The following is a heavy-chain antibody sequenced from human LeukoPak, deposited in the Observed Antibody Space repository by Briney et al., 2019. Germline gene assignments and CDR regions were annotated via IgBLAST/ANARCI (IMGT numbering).Heavy chain of an antibody. CDR3: ARSFLGDWYFDL. CDR1: GGSISSYY. D-gene: IGHD1-26*01. J-gene: IGHJ2*01. Sequence: PSEPLSLTCTVSGGSISSYYWSWIRHPPGMGLEWIGCIYYSGSTNYNPSLKSRVPISVDMSKDQFSLRLTAVTAADTAVYYCARSFLGDWYFDLWGRGTLVTVSS. V-gene: IGHV4-59*01. CDR2: IYYSGST.